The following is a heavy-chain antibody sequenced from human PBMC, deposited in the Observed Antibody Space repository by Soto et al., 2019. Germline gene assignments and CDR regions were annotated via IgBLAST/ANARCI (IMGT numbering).Heavy chain of an antibody. CDR3: ARVTAVPVTTILHYYSYRMDV. CDR2: ISAYNGNT. V-gene: IGHV1-18*01. CDR1: GYTCTSCC. Sequence: ASVKGSCKASGYTCTSCCISWVRHAPGQGLEWMGWISAYNGNTNYAHKLQGRGTMTTDTCTSRAYRELRSLRSDDTPVYYCARVTAVPVTTILHYYSYRMDVWREAATVTV. D-gene: IGHD4-17*01. J-gene: IGHJ6*02.